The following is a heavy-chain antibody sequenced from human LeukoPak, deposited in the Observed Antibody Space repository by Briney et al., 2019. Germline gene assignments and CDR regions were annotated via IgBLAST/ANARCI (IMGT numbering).Heavy chain of an antibody. CDR3: AKLPLWFGVQWFDP. J-gene: IGHJ5*02. CDR1: GFTFSSYA. CDR2: ISGSGGST. D-gene: IGHD3-10*01. Sequence: GRSLRLSCAASGFTFSSYAMSWVRQAPGKGLEWVSAISGSGGSTYYADSVKGRFTISRDNSKNTLYLQMNSLRAEDTAVYYCAKLPLWFGVQWFDPWGQGTLVTVSS. V-gene: IGHV3-23*01.